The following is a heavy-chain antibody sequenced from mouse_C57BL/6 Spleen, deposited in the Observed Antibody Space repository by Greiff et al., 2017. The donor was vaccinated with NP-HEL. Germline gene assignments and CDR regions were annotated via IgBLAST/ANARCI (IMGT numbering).Heavy chain of an antibody. CDR2: ISSGSSTI. J-gene: IGHJ4*01. CDR1: GFTFSDYG. Sequence: EVKLVESGGGLVKPGGSLKLSCAASGFTFSDYGMHWVRQAPEKGLEWVAYISSGSSTIYYADTVKGRFTISRDNAKNTLFLQMTSLRSEDTAMYYCARRDYYGRAMDYWGQGTSVTVSS. V-gene: IGHV5-17*01. D-gene: IGHD1-2*01. CDR3: ARRDYYGRAMDY.